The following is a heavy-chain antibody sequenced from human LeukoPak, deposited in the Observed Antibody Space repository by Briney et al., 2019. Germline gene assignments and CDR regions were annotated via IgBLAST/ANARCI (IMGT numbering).Heavy chain of an antibody. D-gene: IGHD5-24*01. CDR3: ASRGWPTAFDY. V-gene: IGHV3-11*01. Sequence: PGGSLRLSCAASGFTFSDYYMSWIRQAPGKGLEWVSYISSSGSTIYYADSVKGRFTISRDNSKNTLYLQMNSLRAEDTAVYYCASRGWPTAFDYWGQGTLVTVSS. CDR2: ISSSGSTI. J-gene: IGHJ4*02. CDR1: GFTFSDYY.